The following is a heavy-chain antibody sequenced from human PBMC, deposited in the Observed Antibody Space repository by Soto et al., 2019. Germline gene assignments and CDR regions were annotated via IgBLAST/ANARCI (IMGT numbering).Heavy chain of an antibody. CDR2: IYYSGST. CDR3: ARVGTAAVGMDV. CDR1: GGSISIGGYY. J-gene: IGHJ6*02. V-gene: IGHV4-31*03. D-gene: IGHD6-13*01. Sequence: SETLSLTCTVSGGSISIGGYYWSCIRQHPGKGLEWIGYIYYSGSTYYNPSLKSRVTISVDTSKNQSSLKLSSVTAADTAVYYCARVGTAAVGMDVWGQGTTVTVSS.